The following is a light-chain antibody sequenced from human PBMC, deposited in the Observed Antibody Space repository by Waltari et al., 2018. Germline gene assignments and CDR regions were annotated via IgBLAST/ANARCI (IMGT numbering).Light chain of an antibody. Sequence: QTVVTQEPSLSVSPGGTVTLTCALSSGSISSTSYATWYLQTPGQAPRTLVYKGNSRSSGVPDRFSGSILGNKAALTITGAQADDDSDYYCSLYMGSGIWVFGGGTKLTVL. CDR2: KGN. V-gene: IGLV8-61*01. CDR3: SLYMGSGIWV. J-gene: IGLJ3*02. CDR1: SGSISSTSY.